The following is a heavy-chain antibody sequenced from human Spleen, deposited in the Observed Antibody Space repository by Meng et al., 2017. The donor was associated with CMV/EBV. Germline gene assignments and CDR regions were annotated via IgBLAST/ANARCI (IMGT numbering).Heavy chain of an antibody. V-gene: IGHV1-2*02. CDR1: GYTFTGYY. D-gene: IGHD5-24*01. CDR2: INPNSGGT. J-gene: IGHJ3*02. Sequence: ASVKVSCKASGYTFTGYYMHWVRQAPGQGLEWMGWINPNSGGTNYAQKFQGRVTMTRDTSISTAYMELSRLRSDDTAVYYCARERFERWLQLPHDAFDIWGQGTMVTVSS. CDR3: ARERFERWLQLPHDAFDI.